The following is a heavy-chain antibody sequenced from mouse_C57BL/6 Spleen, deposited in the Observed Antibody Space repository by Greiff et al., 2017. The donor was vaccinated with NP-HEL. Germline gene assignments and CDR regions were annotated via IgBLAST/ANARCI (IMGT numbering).Heavy chain of an antibody. CDR3: ARNWAEFAY. CDR1: GYTFTSYW. Sequence: QVQLQQPGAELVKPGASVKLSCKASGYTFTSYWMHWVKQRPGQGLEWIGMIHPNSGSTNYNEKFKSKATLTVDKSSSTAYMQLSSLTSEDSAGYYCARNWAEFAYWGQGTLVTVSA. V-gene: IGHV1-64*01. D-gene: IGHD4-1*01. CDR2: IHPNSGST. J-gene: IGHJ3*01.